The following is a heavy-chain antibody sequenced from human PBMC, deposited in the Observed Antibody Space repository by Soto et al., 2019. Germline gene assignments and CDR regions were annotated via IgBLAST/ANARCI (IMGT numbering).Heavy chain of an antibody. CDR3: AKGHTTSVFSYFDL. CDR1: GFTFDDYA. D-gene: IGHD1-1*01. Sequence: EVQLVESGGGLVQPGRSLRLSCAASGFTFDDYAMNWVRQAPGKGLEWVSSISWNSGNIVYADSVKGRFTISRDNAKNSLYLQMISLRADDTAFYYCAKGHTTSVFSYFDLWGRGVLVTVSS. CDR2: ISWNSGNI. V-gene: IGHV3-9*01. J-gene: IGHJ2*01.